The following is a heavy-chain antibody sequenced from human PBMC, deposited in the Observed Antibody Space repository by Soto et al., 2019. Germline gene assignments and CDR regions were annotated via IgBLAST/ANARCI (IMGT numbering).Heavy chain of an antibody. V-gene: IGHV3-11*01. CDR1: GFTFSDYY. CDR3: ASPTTVLLWFGEYAFDI. Sequence: GGSLRLSCAASGFTFSDYYMSWIRQAPGKGLEWVSYISSSGSTIYYADSVKGRFTISRDNAKNSLYLQMNSLRAEDTAVYYCASPTTVLLWFGEYAFDIWGQGTMVTVSS. D-gene: IGHD3-10*01. J-gene: IGHJ3*02. CDR2: ISSSGSTI.